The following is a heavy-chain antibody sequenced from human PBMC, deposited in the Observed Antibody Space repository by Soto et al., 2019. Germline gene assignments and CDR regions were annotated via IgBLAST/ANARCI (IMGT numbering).Heavy chain of an antibody. D-gene: IGHD3-10*01. CDR3: ARGFGRNYYGSGSYRPPSLAY. CDR1: IGSFGCYY. CDR2: TNHSGRT. Sequence: PSETLSLASAVYIGSFGCYYWVWIRPPQGKGRGWIGETNHSGRTNYTPSPKPRVPISVDTSKNQFSLKLSSVTAAATAVYYCARGFGRNYYGSGSYRPPSLAYWGQGTLVTVSS. V-gene: IGHV4-34*01. J-gene: IGHJ4*02.